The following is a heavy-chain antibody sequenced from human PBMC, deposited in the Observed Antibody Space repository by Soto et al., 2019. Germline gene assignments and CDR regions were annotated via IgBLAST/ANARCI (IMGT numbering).Heavy chain of an antibody. J-gene: IGHJ4*02. CDR2: VYYSGST. CDR3: ARRYGASFDY. CDR1: GDSISSYY. V-gene: IGHV4-59*01. Sequence: SETLSLTCTVSGDSISSYYWSWIRQPPGKGLEWIGYVYYSGSTNYNPSLKSRVTISVDTSKNQFSLKLSSVTAADTAVYYCARRYGASFDYWGQGTLVTVSS. D-gene: IGHD4-17*01.